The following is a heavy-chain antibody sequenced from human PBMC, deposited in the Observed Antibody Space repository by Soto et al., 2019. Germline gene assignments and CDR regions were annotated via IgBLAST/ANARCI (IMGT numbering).Heavy chain of an antibody. D-gene: IGHD3-3*01. CDR1: GFTFGDYA. CDR2: IKMKAHGGTS. V-gene: IGHV3-49*03. J-gene: IGHJ4*01. CDR3: TRVSPTQIGTPFFAF. Sequence: GGSLRLSCTTSGFTFGDYAMSWFRQAPGKRLEWLGVIKMKAHGGTSEYAASVQGRFVISRDDPKDTAYLQMNSLKTDDTAVYYCTRVSPTQIGTPFFAFWGHGTLVTVPQ.